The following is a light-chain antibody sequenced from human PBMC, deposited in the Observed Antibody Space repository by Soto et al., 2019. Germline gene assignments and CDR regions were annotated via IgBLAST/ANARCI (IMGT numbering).Light chain of an antibody. Sequence: SVLTQPATVSGSPGQSITISCTGTNSDLGTYNLVSWYQQHPGTAPKLIICEVNKWPSGVPSRFSGSKSGNTASLTISGLQADDEADYYCCSYAGSVAYVFGTGTTVTV. J-gene: IGLJ1*01. CDR2: EVN. V-gene: IGLV2-23*02. CDR3: CSYAGSVAYV. CDR1: NSDLGTYNL.